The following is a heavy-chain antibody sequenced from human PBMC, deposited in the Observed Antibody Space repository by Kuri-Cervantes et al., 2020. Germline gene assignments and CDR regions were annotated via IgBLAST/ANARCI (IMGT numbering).Heavy chain of an antibody. CDR3: ARAGSSGWYRGVYYYYGMDV. CDR1: GFTFSSYG. D-gene: IGHD6-19*01. Sequence: GGSLRLSCAASGFTFSSYGMHWVRQAPGKGLEWVAVISDDGSIKYYADSVKGRFTISIDNSKNSLYLPMNSLRDEDTAVYYCARAGSSGWYRGVYYYYGMDVWGQGTTVTVSS. V-gene: IGHV3-30*03. J-gene: IGHJ6*02. CDR2: ISDDGSIK.